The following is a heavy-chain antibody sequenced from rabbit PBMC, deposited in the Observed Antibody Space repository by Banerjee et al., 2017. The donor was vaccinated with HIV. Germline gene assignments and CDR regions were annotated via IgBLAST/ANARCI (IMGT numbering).Heavy chain of an antibody. CDR3: AREDTEWGSFNL. CDR1: GFSFSSSCI. J-gene: IGHJ4*01. V-gene: IGHV1S40*01. Sequence: QSLEESGGDLVKPGASLTLTCTASGFSFSSSCIMCWVRQAPGKGLEWIGCINTESGSAGYASWAKGRFTISKTSPTTVTLQMTSLTAADTAAYFCAREDTEWGSFNLWGPGTLVTVS. CDR2: INTESGSA. D-gene: IGHD3-1*01.